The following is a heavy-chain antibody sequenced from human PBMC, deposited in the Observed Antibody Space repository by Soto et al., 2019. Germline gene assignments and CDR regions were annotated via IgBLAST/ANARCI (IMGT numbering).Heavy chain of an antibody. CDR3: ARGGSGYTWFNEF. CDR2: IIPVFQTA. J-gene: IGHJ4*02. Sequence: QVQLVQSGAEVKKPGSSVKVSCEASGGTFSSYPINWVRQVPGQGLEWMGGIIPVFQTAYYTQRFQGRVTITADESTNTAYMELSSLRSEDTAIYYCARGGSGYTWFNEFWGQGTLVTVSS. CDR1: GGTFSSYP. V-gene: IGHV1-69*01. D-gene: IGHD3-22*01.